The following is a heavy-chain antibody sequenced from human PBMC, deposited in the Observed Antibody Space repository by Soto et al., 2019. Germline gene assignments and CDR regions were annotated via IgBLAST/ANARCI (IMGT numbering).Heavy chain of an antibody. Sequence: GGSLRLSCAASGFTFSSYGMHWVRQAPGKGLEWVAVISYDGSNKYYADSVKGRFTISRDNSKNTLYLQMNSLRAEDTAVYYCAKTSGYYYWSLFDYWGQGTLVTVSS. D-gene: IGHD3-22*01. V-gene: IGHV3-30*18. CDR3: AKTSGYYYWSLFDY. CDR1: GFTFSSYG. J-gene: IGHJ4*02. CDR2: ISYDGSNK.